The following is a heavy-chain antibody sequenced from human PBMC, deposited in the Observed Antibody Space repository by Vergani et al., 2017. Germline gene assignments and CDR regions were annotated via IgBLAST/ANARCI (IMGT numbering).Heavy chain of an antibody. J-gene: IGHJ4*02. Sequence: VQLLESGGGSAQPGESLRLSCAASGFTFSSYAMHWVRQAPGKGLEWVAVISYDGSNKYYADSVKGRFTISRDNSKNTLYLQMNSLRAEDTAVYYCAPRRGGSYYLFDYWGQGTLVTVSS. D-gene: IGHD1-26*01. CDR3: APRRGGSYYLFDY. CDR1: GFTFSSYA. CDR2: ISYDGSNK. V-gene: IGHV3-30-3*01.